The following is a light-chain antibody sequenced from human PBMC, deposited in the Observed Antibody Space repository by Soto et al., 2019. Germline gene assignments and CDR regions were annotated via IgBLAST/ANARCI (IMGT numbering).Light chain of an antibody. Sequence: QSVLTQPASVSGSPGQSITISCTGTSSDVGGYNYVSWYQQHPGKAPKLMIYDVSNRPSGVSNHFSGSKSGKTASLTISGLQAEDEADYYCSSYTSSSSVVFGGGTKVTVL. V-gene: IGLV2-14*01. CDR2: DVS. J-gene: IGLJ2*01. CDR1: SSDVGGYNY. CDR3: SSYTSSSSVV.